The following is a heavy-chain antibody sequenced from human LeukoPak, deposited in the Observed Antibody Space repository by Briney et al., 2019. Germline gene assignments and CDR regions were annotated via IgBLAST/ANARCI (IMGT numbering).Heavy chain of an antibody. Sequence: PGGSLRLSCAASGFTFSSYDMHWVRQAPGKGLEWVTVISYDESNKYHGDSVKGRFTISRDNSKNTLYLKMNSLRAEDTAVYYCAKEGSNGDFDYWGQGTLVTVSS. J-gene: IGHJ4*02. V-gene: IGHV3-30*18. CDR2: ISYDESNK. CDR1: GFTFSSYD. D-gene: IGHD1-26*01. CDR3: AKEGSNGDFDY.